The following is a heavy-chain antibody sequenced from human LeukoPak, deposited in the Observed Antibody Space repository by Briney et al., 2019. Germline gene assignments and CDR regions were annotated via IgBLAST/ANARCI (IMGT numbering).Heavy chain of an antibody. J-gene: IGHJ4*02. Sequence: GKSLKISCKGSGYTFTSYWIAWVRQMPGKGLEWMGIIYPGDSDTRYSPSFQGQVTISADKSINTAYLQWSSLKASDTAMYYCATHSRCNGYDSHYFDHWGQGTLVTVSS. V-gene: IGHV5-51*01. CDR2: IYPGDSDT. D-gene: IGHD2/OR15-2a*01. CDR3: ATHSRCNGYDSHYFDH. CDR1: GYTFTSYW.